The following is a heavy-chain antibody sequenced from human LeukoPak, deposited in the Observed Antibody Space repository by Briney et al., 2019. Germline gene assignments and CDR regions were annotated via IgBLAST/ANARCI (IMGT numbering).Heavy chain of an antibody. CDR3: ARVKGDYAGWRAFDI. CDR1: GFTFDDYG. V-gene: IGHV3-20*04. D-gene: IGHD4-23*01. Sequence: PGGPLRLSCAASGFTFDDYGMSWVRQAPGKGLEWVSGINWNGGSTGYADSVKGRFTISRDNAKNSLYLQMNSLRAEDTALYYCARVKGDYAGWRAFDIWGQGTMVTVSS. J-gene: IGHJ3*02. CDR2: INWNGGST.